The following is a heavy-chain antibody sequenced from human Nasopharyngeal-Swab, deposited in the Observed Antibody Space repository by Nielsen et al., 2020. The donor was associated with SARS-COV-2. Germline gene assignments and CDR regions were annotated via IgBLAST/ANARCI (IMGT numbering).Heavy chain of an antibody. CDR2: IYYSGST. J-gene: IGHJ5*02. Sequence: SETLSLTCTVSGGSISSGGYYWSWIRQHPGKGLEWIGYIYYSGSTNYNPSLKSRVTISVDTSKNQFSLKLSSVTAADTAVYYCARGGSYHNWFDPWGQGTLVTVSS. D-gene: IGHD2-15*01. V-gene: IGHV4-31*03. CDR1: GGSISSGGYY. CDR3: ARGGSYHNWFDP.